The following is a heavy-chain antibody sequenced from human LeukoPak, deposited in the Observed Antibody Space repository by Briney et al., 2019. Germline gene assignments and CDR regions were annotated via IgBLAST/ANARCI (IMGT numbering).Heavy chain of an antibody. J-gene: IGHJ4*02. CDR2: ISSGSTYI. V-gene: IGHV3-21*01. CDR1: GFTFSSYA. Sequence: GGSLRLSCAASGFTFSSYAMHWVRQAPGKGLEWVACISSGSTYIFYADSVRGRFAVSRDNAKNSLYLQMNSLRADDTAVYYCVRENHGSFDYWGRGSLVTVSS. CDR3: VRENHGSFDY. D-gene: IGHD1-14*01.